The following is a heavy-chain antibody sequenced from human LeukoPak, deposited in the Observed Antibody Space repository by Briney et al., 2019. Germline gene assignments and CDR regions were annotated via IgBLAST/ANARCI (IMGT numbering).Heavy chain of an antibody. CDR1: GGSISSGGYS. CDR3: ARLQKKGVIGAYYYYGMDV. CDR2: IYYSGST. J-gene: IGHJ6*02. D-gene: IGHD3-22*01. V-gene: IGHV4-30-4*07. Sequence: SQTLSLTCAVSGGSISSGGYSWSWIRQPPGKGLEWIGYIYYSGSTNYNPSLKSRVTISVDTSKNQFSLKLSSVTAADTAVYYCARLQKKGVIGAYYYYGMDVWGQGTTVTVSS.